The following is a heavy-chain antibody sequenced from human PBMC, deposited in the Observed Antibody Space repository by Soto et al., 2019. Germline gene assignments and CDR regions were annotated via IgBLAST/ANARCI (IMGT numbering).Heavy chain of an antibody. D-gene: IGHD3-10*01. Sequence: QVRLQESGPGLVKPSGTLSLTCAVSGGSISTSNWWSWVRQPPGKGLEWIGEIHHSGSIKYNPSLKSRVTVSVDKSKNQFSLRLTSVTVADTAVYYCARGSMVRGVPPAYWGQGTLVTVSS. CDR2: IHHSGSI. J-gene: IGHJ4*02. CDR1: GGSISTSNW. CDR3: ARGSMVRGVPPAY. V-gene: IGHV4-4*02.